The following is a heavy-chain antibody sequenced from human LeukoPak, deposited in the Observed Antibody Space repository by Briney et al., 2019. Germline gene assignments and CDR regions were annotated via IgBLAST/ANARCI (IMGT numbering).Heavy chain of an antibody. J-gene: IGHJ4*02. CDR2: IYNSGGT. Sequence: SETLSLTCTVSGGSITSSFYWSWIRPSPGKGLEWIGYIYNSGGTKYNPSLKSRLTISVDTSKNQFSLNLSSVTAADTAVYYCARASVLLSADYWGQGTLVTVSS. D-gene: IGHD3-16*01. CDR1: GGSITSSFY. CDR3: ARASVLLSADY. V-gene: IGHV4-59*01.